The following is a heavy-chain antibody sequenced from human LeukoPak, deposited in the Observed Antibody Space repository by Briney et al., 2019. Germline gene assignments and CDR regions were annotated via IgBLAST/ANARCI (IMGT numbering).Heavy chain of an antibody. CDR2: IRYDGSNK. Sequence: GGSLRLSCAASGFTFSSYGMHWVRQAPGKGLEWVAFIRYDGSNKYYADSVKGRFTISRDNAKNSLYLQMNSLRAEDTAVYYCARERLQRITMVRGIIGGAFDIWGQGTMVTVSS. V-gene: IGHV3-30*02. CDR1: GFTFSSYG. J-gene: IGHJ3*02. CDR3: ARERLQRITMVRGIIGGAFDI. D-gene: IGHD3-10*01.